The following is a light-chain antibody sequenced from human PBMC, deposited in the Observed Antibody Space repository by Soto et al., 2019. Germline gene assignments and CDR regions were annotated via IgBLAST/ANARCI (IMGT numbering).Light chain of an antibody. CDR3: QQLNSYPRFT. Sequence: DIHLAHSPSFLCASLGDIVTITCRASQGISSYLAWYQQKPGKAPKLLIYAASTLQSGVPSRFSGSGSGTEFTLTISSLQPEDFATYYCQQLNSYPRFTFGPGTKVDIK. CDR1: QGISSY. V-gene: IGKV1-9*01. J-gene: IGKJ3*01. CDR2: AAS.